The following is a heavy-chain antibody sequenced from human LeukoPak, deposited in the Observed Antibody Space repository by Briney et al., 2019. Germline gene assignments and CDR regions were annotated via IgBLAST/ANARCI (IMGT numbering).Heavy chain of an antibody. CDR3: ARGGMASSSLYYYYYYMDV. J-gene: IGHJ6*03. Sequence: SVTVSCKASGGTFSSYAISWVRQAPGQGLEWMGGIIPIFGTANYAQKFQGRVTITTDESTSTAYMELSSLRSEDTAVYYCARGGMASSSLYYYYYYMDVWGKGTTVTVSS. V-gene: IGHV1-69*05. D-gene: IGHD6-13*01. CDR1: GGTFSSYA. CDR2: IIPIFGTA.